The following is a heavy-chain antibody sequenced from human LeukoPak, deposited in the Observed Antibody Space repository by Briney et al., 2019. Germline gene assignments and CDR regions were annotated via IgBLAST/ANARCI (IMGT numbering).Heavy chain of an antibody. D-gene: IGHD3-22*01. J-gene: IGHJ5*02. CDR1: GFTFSSYA. CDR2: IKQDGSEK. CDR3: ARDDLPAYYYDSSGPIDP. Sequence: GGSLRLSCAASGFTFSSYAMSWVRQAPGKGLEWVANIKQDGSEKYYVDSVKGRFTISRDNAKNSLYLQMNSLRAEDTAVYYCARDDLPAYYYDSSGPIDPWGQGTLVTVSS. V-gene: IGHV3-7*01.